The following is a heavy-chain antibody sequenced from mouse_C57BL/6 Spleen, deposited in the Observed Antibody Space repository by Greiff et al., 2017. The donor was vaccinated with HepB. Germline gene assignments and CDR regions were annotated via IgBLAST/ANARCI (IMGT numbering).Heavy chain of an antibody. CDR1: GYTFTSYW. Sequence: VQLQQSGTVLARPGASVKMSCKTSGYTFTSYWMHWVKQRPGQGLEWIGAIYPGNSDTSYNQKFKGKAKLAAVTSASTAYMELSSLTNEDSAVYYCTKTAQATWYFDVWGTGTTVTVSS. CDR2: IYPGNSDT. CDR3: TKTAQATWYFDV. D-gene: IGHD3-2*02. V-gene: IGHV1-5*01. J-gene: IGHJ1*03.